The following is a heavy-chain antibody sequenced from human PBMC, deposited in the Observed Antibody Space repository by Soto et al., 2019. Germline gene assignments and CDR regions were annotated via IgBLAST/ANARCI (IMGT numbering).Heavy chain of an antibody. D-gene: IGHD1-26*01. Sequence: QMQLVQSGAEVKKTGSSVTVSCKALGNTFTYRYLHWVRQAPGQALEWMGWITPFSGDVHYAQKFQRRVSLTRDRPINAAYMQMSSLRSEGTAMSCWASGGAGSGRFRWELPDPWGQGPLVTVSS. CDR3: ASGGAGSGRFRWELPDP. CDR2: ITPFSGDV. CDR1: GNTFTYRY. V-gene: IGHV1-45*02. J-gene: IGHJ5*02.